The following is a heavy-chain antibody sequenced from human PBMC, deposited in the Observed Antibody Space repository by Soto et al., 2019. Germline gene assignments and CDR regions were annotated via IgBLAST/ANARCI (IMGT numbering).Heavy chain of an antibody. V-gene: IGHV3-33*01. CDR3: ARGHRIRFGVTGRVSFDY. Sequence: GGSLRLSCAASGFTFSSYGMHWVRQAPGKGLEWVAVIWYDGSNKYYADSVKGRFTISRDNSKNTLYLQMNSLRAEDTAVYYCARGHRIRFGVTGRVSFDYWGQGTLVTVSS. CDR2: IWYDGSNK. CDR1: GFTFSSYG. D-gene: IGHD3-10*01. J-gene: IGHJ4*02.